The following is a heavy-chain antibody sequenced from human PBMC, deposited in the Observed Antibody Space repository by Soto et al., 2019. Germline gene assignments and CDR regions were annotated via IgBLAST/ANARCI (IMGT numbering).Heavy chain of an antibody. CDR1: GDSVSSNSAA. CDR3: ASWDPLRYDCSSTSCPPAAFDI. Sequence: PSQTLSLTCAISGDSVSSNSAAWNWIRQSPSRGLEWLGRTYYRSKWYNDYAVSVKSRITINPDTSKNQFSLQLNSVTPEDSAVFYCASWDPLRYDCSSTSCPPAAFDIWGQGTMVTVSS. V-gene: IGHV6-1*01. D-gene: IGHD2-2*01. J-gene: IGHJ3*02. CDR2: TYYRSKWYN.